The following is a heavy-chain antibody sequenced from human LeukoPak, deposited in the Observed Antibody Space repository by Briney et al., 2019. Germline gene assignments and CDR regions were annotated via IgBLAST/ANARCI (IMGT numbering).Heavy chain of an antibody. J-gene: IGHJ4*02. D-gene: IGHD5-18*01. Sequence: GGSLRLSCAASGFTFSSYAMSWVRQAPGKGLEWVSAISGSGGSTYYADSVKGRFTISRDNSKNTLYLQMNSLRAEDTAVYYCASSGYSYGYGYSLPDYWGQGTLVTVSS. CDR1: GFTFSSYA. V-gene: IGHV3-23*01. CDR2: ISGSGGST. CDR3: ASSGYSYGYGYSLPDY.